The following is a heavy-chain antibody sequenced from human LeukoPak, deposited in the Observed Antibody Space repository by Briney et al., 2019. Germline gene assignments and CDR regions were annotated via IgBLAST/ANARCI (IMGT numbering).Heavy chain of an antibody. CDR3: AKDDSYTPYYDSSGYYYY. J-gene: IGHJ4*02. V-gene: IGHV1-46*01. Sequence: ASVKVSCKASGYTFTSYYMHWVRQAPGQGLEWMGIINPSGGSTSYAQKFQGRVTMTRDTSTSTVYMELSSLRSEDTAVYYCAKDDSYTPYYDSSGYYYYWGQGTLVTVSS. CDR1: GYTFTSYY. CDR2: INPSGGST. D-gene: IGHD3-22*01.